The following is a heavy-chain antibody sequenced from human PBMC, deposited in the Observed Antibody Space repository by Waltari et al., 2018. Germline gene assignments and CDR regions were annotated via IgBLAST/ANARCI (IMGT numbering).Heavy chain of an antibody. CDR2: IYHSGRT. D-gene: IGHD6-19*01. V-gene: IGHV4-38-2*01. Sequence: QVQLQESGPGLVKPSETLSLTCAVSGYSISSGYYWGWIRQPPGKGLEWIGSIYHSGRTYYNPSLKSRVTISVDTSKNQFSLKLSSVTAADTAVYYCARVRVWLVTDYYYYMDVWGKGTTVTVSS. CDR1: GYSISSGYY. J-gene: IGHJ6*03. CDR3: ARVRVWLVTDYYYYMDV.